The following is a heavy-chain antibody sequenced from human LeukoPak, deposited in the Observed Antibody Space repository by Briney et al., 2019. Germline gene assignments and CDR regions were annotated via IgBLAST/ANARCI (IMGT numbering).Heavy chain of an antibody. CDR1: GYSITSGYY. Sequence: SETLSLTCTVSGYSITSGYYWGWIRQPPGKGLEWIGSIYHSGSTYYNASLKSRVTISVDTSKNQFSLKLSSVTAADTAVYYCARSRGWLQSHPLGYWGQGTLVTVSS. J-gene: IGHJ4*02. V-gene: IGHV4-38-2*02. CDR3: ARSRGWLQSHPLGY. CDR2: IYHSGST. D-gene: IGHD5-24*01.